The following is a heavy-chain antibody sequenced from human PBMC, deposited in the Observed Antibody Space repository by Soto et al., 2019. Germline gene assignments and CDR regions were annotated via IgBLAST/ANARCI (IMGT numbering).Heavy chain of an antibody. CDR2: IYYSGRT. D-gene: IGHD3-3*01. Sequence: HLQLQESGPGLVKPSETLSLTCTVSAGSVSSSSDYWGWIRQPPGKGLEWIGSIYYSGRTYYDPSLKIRVTMTVDTSKNQSTLNLTSVTAADTAVYYCAMQPPTWSHNWLDPWGQGTLVIVSS. CDR3: AMQPPTWSHNWLDP. J-gene: IGHJ5*02. V-gene: IGHV4-39*01. CDR1: AGSVSSSSDY.